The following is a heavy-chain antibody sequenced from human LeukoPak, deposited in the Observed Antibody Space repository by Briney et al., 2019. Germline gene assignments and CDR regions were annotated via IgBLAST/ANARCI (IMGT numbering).Heavy chain of an antibody. J-gene: IGHJ6*04. CDR2: VYCSGST. Sequence: SETLSLTCTVSGCSIYGFYWSWIRQSPEKGLEWIGYVYCSGSTNYNPSLESRVTISIDTSKNQFSLKLSSVTTADTAVYYCARGYGRQTNSGMDVWGKGTTVTVSA. CDR3: ARGYGRQTNSGMDV. CDR1: GCSIYGFY. V-gene: IGHV4-59*13. D-gene: IGHD5-18*01.